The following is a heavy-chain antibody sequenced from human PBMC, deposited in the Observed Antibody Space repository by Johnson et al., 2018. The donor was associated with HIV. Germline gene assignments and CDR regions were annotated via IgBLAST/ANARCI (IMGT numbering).Heavy chain of an antibody. CDR2: IKSKTDGGTT. Sequence: VQLVESGGGVVQPGRSLRLSCAASGFTFSSYGMHWVRQAPGKGLEWVGRIKSKTDGGTTDYAAPVKGRFTISRDDSKNTLYLQMNSLRAEDTAVYYCAPQLGIGDAFDIWGQGTMVTVSS. CDR1: GFTFSSYG. CDR3: APQLGIGDAFDI. J-gene: IGHJ3*02. D-gene: IGHD7-27*01. V-gene: IGHV3-15*01.